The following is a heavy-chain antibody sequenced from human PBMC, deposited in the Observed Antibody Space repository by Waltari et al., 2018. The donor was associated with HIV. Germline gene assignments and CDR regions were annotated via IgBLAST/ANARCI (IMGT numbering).Heavy chain of an antibody. J-gene: IGHJ2*01. CDR1: GVPLTSKNYY. D-gene: IGHD3-16*01. Sequence: QLQESGPALVKPSETLSLSCSVSGVPLTSKNYYWGWVRQSPGKRRDWIASVYYGGKTYNNPSLKSRLSLSLDTSKNRLSLNVTSVTAADTAVYYCARHSDPYVHFFDLWGRGTLVTVTS. V-gene: IGHV4-39*01. CDR3: ARHSDPYVHFFDL. CDR2: VYYGGKT.